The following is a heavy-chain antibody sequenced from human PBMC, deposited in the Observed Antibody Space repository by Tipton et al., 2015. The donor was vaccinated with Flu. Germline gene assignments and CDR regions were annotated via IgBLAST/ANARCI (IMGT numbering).Heavy chain of an antibody. CDR2: FYYSGTT. V-gene: IGHV4-59*12. CDR3: ARDSAVIPRPLVY. CDR1: GGSISSYY. J-gene: IGHJ4*02. Sequence: LSLTCTVSGGSISSYYWSWIRQPPGKGLEWIGYFYYSGTTSYNPSLESRVTISTDTSRNQFSLRLNSVTAADTAVYFCARDSAVIPRPLVYWGQGILVTVSS. D-gene: IGHD4-23*01.